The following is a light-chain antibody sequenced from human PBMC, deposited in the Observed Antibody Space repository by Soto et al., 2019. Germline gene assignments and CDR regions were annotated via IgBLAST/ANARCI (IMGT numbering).Light chain of an antibody. J-gene: IGKJ2*01. CDR3: QQSYSTPPMYP. CDR2: AAS. Sequence: DIQMTQSPSSLSASVGDRVTITCRASQSISSYLNWYQQKPGKAPKLLIYAASSLQSGVPSRFSGSGSGTDFTLNISSLQPEDFATYYCQQSYSTPPMYPFGQGTKLEIK. V-gene: IGKV1-39*01. CDR1: QSISSY.